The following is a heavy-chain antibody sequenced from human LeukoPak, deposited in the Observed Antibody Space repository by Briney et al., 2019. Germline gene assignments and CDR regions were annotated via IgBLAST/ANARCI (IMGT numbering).Heavy chain of an antibody. V-gene: IGHV4-59*01. J-gene: IGHJ4*02. Sequence: SETLSLTCTVSGGSISSYYWSWIRQPPGKGLEWIGYIYYSGSTNYNPSLKSRVTISVDTSKNQFSLKLSSVTAADTAVYYCARDPRGCSGGSCYSIWGQGTLGTVSS. D-gene: IGHD2-15*01. CDR2: IYYSGST. CDR3: ARDPRGCSGGSCYSI. CDR1: GGSISSYY.